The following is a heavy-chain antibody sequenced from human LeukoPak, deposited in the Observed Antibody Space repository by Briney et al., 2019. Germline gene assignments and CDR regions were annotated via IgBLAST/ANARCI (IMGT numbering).Heavy chain of an antibody. CDR2: ISGSGGST. CDR1: GFTFSSYG. CDR3: AKALASMITFGGVIVSDY. D-gene: IGHD3-16*02. V-gene: IGHV3-23*01. Sequence: PGGSLRLSCAASGFTFSSYGMSWVRQAPGKGLEWVSAISGSGGSTYYADSVKGRFTISRDNSKNTLYLQMNSLRAEDTAVYYCAKALASMITFGGVIVSDYWGQGTLVTVSS. J-gene: IGHJ4*02.